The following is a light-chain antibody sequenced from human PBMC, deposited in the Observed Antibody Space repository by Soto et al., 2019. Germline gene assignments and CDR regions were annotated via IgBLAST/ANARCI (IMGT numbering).Light chain of an antibody. V-gene: IGKV1-33*01. CDR3: PQSDKRHPLP. CDR2: EAS. CDR1: QDISNY. Sequence: DLQMTQSPSSMSASVGDRVTINCHASQDISNYLNWYQQKPGKAPKLLIYEASNLETGVPSRFRGRASGPDFAFSSSSLQLEEIATRDCPQSDKRHPLPFGGGT. J-gene: IGKJ4*01.